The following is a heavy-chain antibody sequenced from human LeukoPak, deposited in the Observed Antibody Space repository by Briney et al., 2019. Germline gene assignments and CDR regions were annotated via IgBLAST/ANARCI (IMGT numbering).Heavy chain of an antibody. CDR2: ISGSGGST. CDR1: GFTLRSYA. CDR3: AKDAYYDFWSGYPHHY. J-gene: IGHJ4*02. D-gene: IGHD3-3*01. V-gene: IGHV3-23*01. Sequence: PGGSLRLSCAASGFTLRSYAMSWVRQAPGKGLEWVSAISGSGGSTYYADSVKGRFTISRDNSKNTLYVQMNSLRAEDTAVYYCAKDAYYDFWSGYPHHYWGQGTLVTVSS.